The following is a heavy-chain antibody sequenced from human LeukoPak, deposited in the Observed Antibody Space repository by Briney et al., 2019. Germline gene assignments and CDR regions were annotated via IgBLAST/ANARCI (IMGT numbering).Heavy chain of an antibody. CDR2: IKPAGSDK. V-gene: IGHV3-7*01. CDR3: ARDPRVGYCTGTGCHVGYNYFDP. J-gene: IGHJ5*02. D-gene: IGHD2-8*02. CDR1: GSAFTFGDYW. Sequence: QPGGSLRLSCAASGSAFTFGDYWMNWVRQAPGKGLEWVAKIKPAGSDKSYVDSVKGRFTISRDNAKNSLYLQMNRLTVGDTAVYYCARDPRVGYCTGTGCHVGYNYFDPWGQGTLVTVPS.